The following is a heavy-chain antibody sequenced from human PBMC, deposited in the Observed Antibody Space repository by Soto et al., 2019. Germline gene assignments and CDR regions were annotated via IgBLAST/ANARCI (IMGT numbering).Heavy chain of an antibody. Sequence: EVQLVESGGGLVKPGGSLRLSCAASGFTFSSYSMNWVRQAPGKGLEWVSSISSSSSYIYYADSVKGRFTISRDNAKNSLYLQMNSMRAEDTAVYYCAREPVSSGSWDYWGQGTLVTVSS. D-gene: IGHD6-19*01. J-gene: IGHJ4*02. CDR1: GFTFSSYS. V-gene: IGHV3-21*01. CDR2: ISSSSSYI. CDR3: AREPVSSGSWDY.